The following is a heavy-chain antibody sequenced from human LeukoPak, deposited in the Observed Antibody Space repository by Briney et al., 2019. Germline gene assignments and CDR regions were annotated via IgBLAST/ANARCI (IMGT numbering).Heavy chain of an antibody. V-gene: IGHV4-4*07. CDR1: AGPISNYY. J-gene: IGHJ6*04. CDR3: AREYCSSSSCFHYSYYYFMDV. CDR2: IYTSGST. Sequence: PSETLSLTCTVSAGPISNYYWSWIRQPAGKGLEWIGRIYTSGSTNSNHSLESRVTMSVDTSKNQFSLKLTSVTAADTAVYYCAREYCSSSSCFHYSYYYFMDVWGKGTKVTVSS. D-gene: IGHD2-2*01.